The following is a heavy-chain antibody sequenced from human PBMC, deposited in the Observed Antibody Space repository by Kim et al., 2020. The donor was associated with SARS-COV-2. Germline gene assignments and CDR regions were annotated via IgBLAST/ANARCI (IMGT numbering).Heavy chain of an antibody. Sequence: SETLSLTCTVSGGSISSGGYYWSWIRQHPGKGLEWIGYIYYSGSTYYNPSLKSRVTISVDTSKNQFSLKLSSVTAADTAVYYCARVGLRWYPDYWGQGTLVTVSS. CDR3: ARVGLRWYPDY. CDR2: IYYSGST. J-gene: IGHJ4*02. D-gene: IGHD4-17*01. CDR1: GGSISSGGYY. V-gene: IGHV4-31*03.